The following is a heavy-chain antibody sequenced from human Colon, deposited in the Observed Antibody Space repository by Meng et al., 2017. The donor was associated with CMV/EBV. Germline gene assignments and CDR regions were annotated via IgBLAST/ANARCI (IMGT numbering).Heavy chain of an antibody. CDR3: ASLNGGNSGDWFDP. CDR1: GGSIGSHY. V-gene: IGHV4-59*11. CDR2: NYYSVST. Sequence: GSLRLSCTVSGGSIGSHYWSWIRQPPGRGLEWIGYNYYSVSTNYNPSLESRVTISVDTSNNQFSLKLSSATAADTAVYYCASLNGGNSGDWFDPWGQGTLVTVSS. J-gene: IGHJ5*02. D-gene: IGHD4-23*01.